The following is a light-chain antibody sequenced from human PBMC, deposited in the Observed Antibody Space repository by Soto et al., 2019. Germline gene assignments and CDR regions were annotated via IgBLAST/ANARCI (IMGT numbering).Light chain of an antibody. CDR2: DVS. V-gene: IGLV2-11*01. CDR3: CSYAGSFDVV. J-gene: IGLJ2*01. CDR1: SSDVGGYNY. Sequence: QSALTQPRSVSGSPGQSVTISCTGTSSDVGGYNYVSWYQQHPGKAPKLMIYDVSKRPSGVPDRFSGSKSGNTASPTISGLQAEDEADYYCCSYAGSFDVVFGGGTQLTVL.